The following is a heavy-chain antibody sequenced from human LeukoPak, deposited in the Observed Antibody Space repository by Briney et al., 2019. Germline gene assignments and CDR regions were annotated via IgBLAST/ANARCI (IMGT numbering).Heavy chain of an antibody. CDR1: GYTFTSYG. V-gene: IGHV1-18*01. D-gene: IGHD3-3*01. CDR2: ISAYNGNT. CDR3: ARDLNDFWSGYSMDLYNWFDP. J-gene: IGHJ5*02. Sequence: ASVKVSCKASGYTFTSYGISWVRQAPGQGLEWMGWISAYNGNTNYAQKLQGRVTMTTDTSTSTAYMELRSLRSDDTAVYYCARDLNDFWSGYSMDLYNWFDPWGQGTLVTVSS.